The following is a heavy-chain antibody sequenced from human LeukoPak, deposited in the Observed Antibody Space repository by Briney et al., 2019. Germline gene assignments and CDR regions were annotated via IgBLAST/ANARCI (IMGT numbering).Heavy chain of an antibody. J-gene: IGHJ6*02. V-gene: IGHV3-30-3*01. CDR2: ISYDGSNK. CDR3: ARESAAAYYGMDV. CDR1: GFTFSSYA. Sequence: GGSLRLSCAASGFTFSSYAMHWVRQAPGKGLEWVAVISYDGSNKYYADSVKGRFTISRDNSKNTLYLQMNSLGAEDTAVYYCARESAAAYYGMDVWGQGTTVTVSS. D-gene: IGHD6-13*01.